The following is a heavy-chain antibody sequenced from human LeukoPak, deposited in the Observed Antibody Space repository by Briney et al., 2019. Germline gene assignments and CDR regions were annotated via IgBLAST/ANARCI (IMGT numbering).Heavy chain of an antibody. CDR1: GFSVSGIH. J-gene: IGHJ5*02. Sequence: GGSLRLSCVASGFSVSGIHMNWVRQAPGKDLEWVSGLYSGGATYYADSMGGRFTISRDHSKNTLYLQMTNLRVDDTAIYYCARGNGIVGGRLVPWGQRTRVTVSS. D-gene: IGHD3-16*02. V-gene: IGHV3-66*01. CDR2: LYSGGAT. CDR3: ARGNGIVGGRLVP.